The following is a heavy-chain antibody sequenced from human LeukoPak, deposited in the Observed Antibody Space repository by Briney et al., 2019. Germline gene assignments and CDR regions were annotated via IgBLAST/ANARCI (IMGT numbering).Heavy chain of an antibody. D-gene: IGHD3-10*01. CDR3: AKWIITMVRGVIIPSINWFDP. J-gene: IGHJ5*02. Sequence: GGSLRLSSAASGFTFSSYAMSWVRQAPGKGLEWVSAISGSGGSTYYADSVKGRFTISRDNSKNTLYLQMNSLRAEDTAVYYCAKWIITMVRGVIIPSINWFDPWGQGTLVTVSS. CDR1: GFTFSSYA. V-gene: IGHV3-23*01. CDR2: ISGSGGST.